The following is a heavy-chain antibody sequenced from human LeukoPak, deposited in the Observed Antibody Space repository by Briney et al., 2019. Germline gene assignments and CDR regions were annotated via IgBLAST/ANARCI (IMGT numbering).Heavy chain of an antibody. CDR2: INPSGGST. CDR1: GYTFTSYY. CDR3: ARDQGGAAAAPGYFQH. D-gene: IGHD6-13*01. J-gene: IGHJ1*01. Sequence: ASVKVSCKASGYTFTSYYMHWVRQAPGQGLEWMGIINPSGGSTSYAQKFQGRVTMTRDTSTSTVCMELSSLRSEDTAVYYCARDQGGAAAAPGYFQHWGQGTLVTVSS. V-gene: IGHV1-46*01.